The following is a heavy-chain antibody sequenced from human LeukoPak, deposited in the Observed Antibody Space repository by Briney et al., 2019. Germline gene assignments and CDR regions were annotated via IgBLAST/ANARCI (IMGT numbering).Heavy chain of an antibody. CDR2: ISGSDGST. Sequence: GGSLRLPCAASGFIFGNYAMSWVRQAPGKGLEWVSTISGSDGSTYYADSVKGRFTIPRDNSKNTLYLQMNSLRVDDTAVYYCAKLRSGDPVAATNYWGQGTLVTVSS. CDR1: GFIFGNYA. CDR3: AKLRSGDPVAATNY. D-gene: IGHD2-15*01. J-gene: IGHJ4*02. V-gene: IGHV3-23*01.